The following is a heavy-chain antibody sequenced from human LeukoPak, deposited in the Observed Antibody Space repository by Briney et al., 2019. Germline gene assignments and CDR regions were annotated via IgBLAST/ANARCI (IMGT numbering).Heavy chain of an antibody. CDR1: GGSISSSSYY. CDR2: IYYSGST. V-gene: IGHV4-39*07. D-gene: IGHD3-22*01. J-gene: IGHJ4*02. CDR3: ARERETYYYDSSGYYYDY. Sequence: PSETLSLTCTVSGGSISSSSYYWGWIRQPPGKGLEWIGSIYYSGSTYYNPSLKSRVTISVDTSKNQFSLKLSSVTAADTAVYYCARERETYYYDSSGYYYDYWGQGTLVTVSS.